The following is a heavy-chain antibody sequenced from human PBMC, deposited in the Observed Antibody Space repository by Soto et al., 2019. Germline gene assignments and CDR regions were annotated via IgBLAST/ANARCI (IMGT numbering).Heavy chain of an antibody. D-gene: IGHD3-16*01. CDR1: GGSLSGGSYY. V-gene: IGHV4-61*01. CDR2: IYDSGAT. J-gene: IGHJ5*02. CDR3: ERDWGPYWFDP. Sequence: SETLSLTCTVSGGSLSGGSYYWNWIRQPPGKQMEWIGYIYDSGATKYNPSLKSRVTISQGTSKNQFSLKMNSVTPSDTAVYYCERDWGPYWFDPWGQGILVTVSS.